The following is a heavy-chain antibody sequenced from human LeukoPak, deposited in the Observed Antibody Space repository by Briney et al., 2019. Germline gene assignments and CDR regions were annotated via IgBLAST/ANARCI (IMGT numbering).Heavy chain of an antibody. CDR1: GGSISSGGYY. CDR3: ARHGEQQLVYFDY. D-gene: IGHD6-13*01. V-gene: IGHV4-61*08. Sequence: SQTLSLTCTVSGGSISSGGYYWSWIRQHPGKGLEWIGYIYYSGSTNYNPSLKSRVTISVDTSKNQFSLKLTSVTAADAAVYYCARHGEQQLVYFDYWGQGTLVTVSS. J-gene: IGHJ4*02. CDR2: IYYSGST.